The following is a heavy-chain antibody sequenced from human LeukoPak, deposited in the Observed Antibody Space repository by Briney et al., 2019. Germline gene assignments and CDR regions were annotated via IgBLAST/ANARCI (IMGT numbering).Heavy chain of an antibody. Sequence: GGSLRLSCAASGFTVSSNHMSWVRQAPGKGLEWVSSISTSSSYIYYADSVKGRFTISRNNPKNSLYLQMNSLRAEDTAVCYCARNRGDPSYFDYWGQGTLVTVSS. CDR3: ARNRGDPSYFDY. J-gene: IGHJ4*02. V-gene: IGHV3-21*01. CDR1: GFTVSSNH. D-gene: IGHD4-17*01. CDR2: ISTSSSYI.